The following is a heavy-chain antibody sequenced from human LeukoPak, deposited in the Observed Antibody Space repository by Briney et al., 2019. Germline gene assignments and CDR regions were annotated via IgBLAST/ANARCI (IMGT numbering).Heavy chain of an antibody. V-gene: IGHV1-2*02. Sequence: ASVKVSCKSSGYTFNGYYMHWVRQAPGQGLEWMGWINPNSGGTKYAQKFQGRVTMTRDTSISTAYMELRRLRSDDTAVYYCARDPWATYSDYDSSYWGQGTLVTVSS. CDR1: GYTFNGYY. D-gene: IGHD5-12*01. CDR2: INPNSGGT. J-gene: IGHJ4*02. CDR3: ARDPWATYSDYDSSY.